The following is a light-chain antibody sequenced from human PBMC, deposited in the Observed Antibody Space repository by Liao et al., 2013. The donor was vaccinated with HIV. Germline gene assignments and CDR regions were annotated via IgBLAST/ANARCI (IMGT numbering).Light chain of an antibody. CDR1: ALPKLY. V-gene: IGLV3-25*03. Sequence: SYELTQPPSVSVSPGQTARITCSGYALPKLYAYWYQQKPGQAPVLVIYKDSERPSGIPERFSGSSSGTTVTLTISGVQAEDEADYYCQSADSSGTVVFGGGTKLTVL. CDR3: QSADSSGTVV. J-gene: IGLJ2*01. CDR2: KDS.